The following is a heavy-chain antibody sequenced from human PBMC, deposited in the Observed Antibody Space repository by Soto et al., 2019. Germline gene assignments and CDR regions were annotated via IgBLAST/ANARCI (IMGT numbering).Heavy chain of an antibody. CDR1: GFTFSSYA. Sequence: GGSLRLSCAASGFTFSSYAMHWVRQAPGKGLEWVAVISYDGSNKYYADSVKGRFTISRDNSKNTLYLQMNSLRAEDTAVYYCARDMGYSNQYGMDVWGQGTTVTVSS. CDR2: ISYDGSNK. J-gene: IGHJ6*02. D-gene: IGHD5-18*01. CDR3: ARDMGYSNQYGMDV. V-gene: IGHV3-30-3*01.